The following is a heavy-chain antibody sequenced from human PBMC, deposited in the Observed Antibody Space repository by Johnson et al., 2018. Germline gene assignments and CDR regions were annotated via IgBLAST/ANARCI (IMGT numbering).Heavy chain of an antibody. CDR2: IYNSGRT. V-gene: IGHV4-61*01. CDR3: ASAPYDSSGYPYFQH. J-gene: IGHJ1*01. CDR1: GGSVNSGSFY. D-gene: IGHD3-22*01. Sequence: QVQLQESGPGLVKPSETLSLTCTVSGGSVNSGSFYWNWILQPPGKGLEWIGFIYNSGRTNYNPSLKSRVTISVDTSKNQFSLRLSSVPAADTAVYYCASAPYDSSGYPYFQHWGQGTLVTVSS.